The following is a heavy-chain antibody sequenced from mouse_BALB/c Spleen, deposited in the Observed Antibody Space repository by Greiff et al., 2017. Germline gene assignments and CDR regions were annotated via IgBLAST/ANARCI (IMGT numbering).Heavy chain of an antibody. D-gene: IGHD4-1*01. CDR1: GYTFTSYW. CDR3: TRYWDVDYAMDY. J-gene: IGHJ4*01. V-gene: IGHV1-69*02. Sequence: QVQLKQPGAELVRPGASVKLSCKASGYTFTSYWINWVKQRPGQGLEWIGNIYPSDSYTNYNQKFKDKATLTVDKSSSTAYMQLSSPTSEDSAVYYCTRYWDVDYAMDYWGQGTSVTVSS. CDR2: IYPSDSYT.